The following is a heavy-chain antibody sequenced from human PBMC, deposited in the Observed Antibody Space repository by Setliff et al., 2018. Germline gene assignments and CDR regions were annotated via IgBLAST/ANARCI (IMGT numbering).Heavy chain of an antibody. V-gene: IGHV4-34*12. CDR2: IMDGRDT. CDR1: GESSSGYY. D-gene: IGHD3-10*01. Sequence: SETLSLTCAIYGESSSGYYWSWIRQSPGKTLEWIGEIMDGRDTVYNPSLNSRVTISFHTSRNQFSLELSSVTAADTAVYYCARHATYYYGSGNLPFDHWAQGSLVTV. CDR3: ARHATYYYGSGNLPFDH. J-gene: IGHJ4*02.